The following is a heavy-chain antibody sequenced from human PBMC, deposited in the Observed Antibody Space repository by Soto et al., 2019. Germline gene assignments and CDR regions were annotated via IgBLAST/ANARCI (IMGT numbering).Heavy chain of an antibody. V-gene: IGHV3-23*01. J-gene: IGHJ3*02. D-gene: IGHD1-7*01. CDR3: AKCLQIHWNYDAYHI. CDR1: GFMLSTYS. Sequence: EVKLLESGGGLAQPGGSLRLSCAASGFMLSTYSMSWVRQAPGKGLEWVSHITGSGGVTYYADSVKGRFTISRDTSSNTLYLQMNSLRAEDTALYYCAKCLQIHWNYDAYHIWGQGTMFTVSS. CDR2: ITGSGGVT.